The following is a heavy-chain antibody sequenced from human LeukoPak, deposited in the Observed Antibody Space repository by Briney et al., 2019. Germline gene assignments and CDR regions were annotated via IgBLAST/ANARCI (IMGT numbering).Heavy chain of an antibody. CDR2: ISGYNGNT. CDR3: SRDYYDFWTGYSYTLEH. CDR1: GYTFTSYG. D-gene: IGHD3-3*01. V-gene: IGHV1-18*01. J-gene: IGHJ4*02. Sequence: ASVKVSCKASGYTFTSYGISWVRQAPGHGLEWMGWISGYNGNTHYAQKLQGRVTMTTDTSASTAYLELRSLRSDDTAVYFCSRDYYDFWTGYSYTLEHWGQGTLVTVSS.